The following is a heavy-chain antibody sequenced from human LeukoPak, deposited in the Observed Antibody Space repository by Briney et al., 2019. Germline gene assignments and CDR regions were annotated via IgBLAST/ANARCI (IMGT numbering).Heavy chain of an antibody. CDR2: IYPGDSDT. V-gene: IGHV5-51*01. CDR1: GGIFTSYW. D-gene: IGHD3-3*01. Sequence: GXALQISCKGSGGIFTSYWIGWGRRLPGKGLEGRGIIYPGDSDTRSSPSFQGQVTISADRSISTAYLQWSSLKASDAAMYYCARGRYDFWSGYGNYYYYMDVWGKGTTATVSS. J-gene: IGHJ6*03. CDR3: ARGRYDFWSGYGNYYYYMDV.